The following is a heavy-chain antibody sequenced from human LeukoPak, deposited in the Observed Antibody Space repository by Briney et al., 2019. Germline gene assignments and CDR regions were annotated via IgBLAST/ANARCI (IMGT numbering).Heavy chain of an antibody. CDR1: GFTFSSYA. V-gene: IGHV3-30*04. J-gene: IGHJ1*01. Sequence: GGSLRLSCAASGFTFSSYAMHWVRQAPGKGLEWVAVISYDGSNKYYADSVKGRFTISRDNSRNTLYLQMNSLRAEDTAVYYCARVDFQHWGQGTLVTVSS. CDR3: ARVDFQH. CDR2: ISYDGSNK.